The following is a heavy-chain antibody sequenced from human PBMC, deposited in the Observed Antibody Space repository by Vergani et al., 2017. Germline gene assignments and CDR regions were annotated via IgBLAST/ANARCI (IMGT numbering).Heavy chain of an antibody. CDR1: DYTFTNYG. V-gene: IGHV1-18*01. CDR3: ARARAGRQWLAASGFDS. Sequence: QVQLVQSGAEVKKPGASVRVSCKASDYTFTNYGISWVRQAPGQGLEWMGWISAYNGDTNYAQKLHGRVTMTTDASTSTAYMELRSLRSGDTAVYYCARARAGRQWLAASGFDSWGQGTLVTVSS. J-gene: IGHJ4*02. CDR2: ISAYNGDT. D-gene: IGHD6-19*01.